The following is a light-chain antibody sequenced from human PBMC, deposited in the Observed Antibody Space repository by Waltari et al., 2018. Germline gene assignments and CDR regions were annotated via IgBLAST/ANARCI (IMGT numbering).Light chain of an antibody. CDR3: QQYGSSPTT. J-gene: IGKJ1*01. CDR2: GAS. CDR1: QSVSGSY. V-gene: IGKV3-20*01. Sequence: EIVLTQSPGTLSLSPGKRATLSCRASQSVSGSYLAWYQQQCGQAPRLLIYGASSRATGIPDRFSGSGSGTDFTLTISRLEPEDFAVYYCQQYGSSPTTFGQWTKVEIK.